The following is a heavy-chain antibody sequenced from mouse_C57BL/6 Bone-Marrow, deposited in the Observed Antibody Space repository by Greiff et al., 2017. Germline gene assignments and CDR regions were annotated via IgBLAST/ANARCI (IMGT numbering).Heavy chain of an antibody. CDR1: GFAFSRYW. CDR3: ARMYYYGCFAY. Sequence: EVKVIESGGGLVQPGGSLKLSCAASGFAFSRYWMSWVRQAPGKGLEWIGEINPDSSTINYTPSLKDKFIISRDNAKNTLYLQMSKVRSEDTALYYCARMYYYGCFAYGGQGTLVTVSA. V-gene: IGHV4-1*02. CDR2: INPDSSTI. J-gene: IGHJ3*01. D-gene: IGHD1-1*01.